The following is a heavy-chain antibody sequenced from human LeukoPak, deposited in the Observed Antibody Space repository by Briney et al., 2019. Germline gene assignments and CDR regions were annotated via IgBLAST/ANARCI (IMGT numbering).Heavy chain of an antibody. Sequence: LSLTCTVSGGSISRYYWSWIRQPPGKGLEWVSYISSSSSYTNYADSVKGRFTISRDNAKNSLYLQMNSLRAEDTAVYYCARDHLKWGAFDIWGQGTMVTVSS. J-gene: IGHJ3*02. CDR1: GGSISRYY. CDR3: ARDHLKWGAFDI. D-gene: IGHD7-27*01. CDR2: ISSSSSYT. V-gene: IGHV3-11*06.